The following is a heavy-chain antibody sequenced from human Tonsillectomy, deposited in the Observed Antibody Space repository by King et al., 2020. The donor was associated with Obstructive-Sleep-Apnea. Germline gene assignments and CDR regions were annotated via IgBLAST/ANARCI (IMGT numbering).Heavy chain of an antibody. Sequence: VQLQESGPGLVKPSETLSLTCTVSGGSISSYYWSGIRQPPGKGLEGIGYIYYSGGTNNNPSLKSRVTISVDTSKNQFSLKLSSVTAADTAVYYCARGKGDYYDSSGYPGYFDLWGRGTLVTVSS. J-gene: IGHJ2*01. CDR1: GGSISSYY. D-gene: IGHD3-22*01. CDR2: IYYSGGT. CDR3: ARGKGDYYDSSGYPGYFDL. V-gene: IGHV4-59*01.